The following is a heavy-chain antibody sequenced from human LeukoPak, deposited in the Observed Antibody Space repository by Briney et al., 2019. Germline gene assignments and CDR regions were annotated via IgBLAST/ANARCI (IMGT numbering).Heavy chain of an antibody. Sequence: SETLSLTCTVSGGSISCHYWSWIRQPPGKTLEWIGYIYYSGSTNYNPSLRSRVTISVDSSKNQFSLKLSSVTAADTAVYYCARGSGQWGFDSWGQGTLVTVSS. J-gene: IGHJ4*02. CDR3: ARGSGQWGFDS. V-gene: IGHV4-59*11. D-gene: IGHD3-10*01. CDR2: IYYSGST. CDR1: GGSISCHY.